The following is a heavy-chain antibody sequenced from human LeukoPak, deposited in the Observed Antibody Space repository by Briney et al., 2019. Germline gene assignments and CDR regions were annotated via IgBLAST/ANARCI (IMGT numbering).Heavy chain of an antibody. CDR2: INPDGGEE. D-gene: IGHD5-12*01. J-gene: IGHJ4*02. Sequence: GGSLRLSCAVSGLTLSNYWMNWVRQAPGKGLEWVANINPDGGEERYVDSVKGRFVISRDNAKNSLYLQMNSLRAEDTAVYYCAGSGYSGYDLNYWGQGTLVTVSS. CDR1: GLTLSNYW. V-gene: IGHV3-7*02. CDR3: AGSGYSGYDLNY.